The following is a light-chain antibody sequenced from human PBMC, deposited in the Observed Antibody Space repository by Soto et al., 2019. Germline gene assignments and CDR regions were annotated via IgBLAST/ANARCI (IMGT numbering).Light chain of an antibody. V-gene: IGLV1-40*01. CDR1: SSNIGAGYD. J-gene: IGLJ2*01. CDR2: GNS. Sequence: QSVLTQPPSVSGAPGQRVTISCTGSSSNIGAGYDVHWYQQLPGTAPKLLIYGNSNRPSGVPDRFSGSKSGTSASQAITGLQAEDEADYYCQSYDSSPGVFGGGTKLAVL. CDR3: QSYDSSPGV.